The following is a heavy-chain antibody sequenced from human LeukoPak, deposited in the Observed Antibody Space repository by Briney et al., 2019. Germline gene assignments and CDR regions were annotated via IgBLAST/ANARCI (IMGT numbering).Heavy chain of an antibody. CDR1: GSTFSSYS. CDR3: ARSSEGY. J-gene: IGHJ4*02. CDR2: ISSSSSYI. Sequence: KSGGSLTLACAASGSTFSSYSMNWVRQAPGRGLEWVSSISSSSSYIYYADSVKGRFTISRDNAKNSLYLQMNSLRAEDAAVYYCARSSEGYWGQGTLVTVSS. D-gene: IGHD1-26*01. V-gene: IGHV3-21*01.